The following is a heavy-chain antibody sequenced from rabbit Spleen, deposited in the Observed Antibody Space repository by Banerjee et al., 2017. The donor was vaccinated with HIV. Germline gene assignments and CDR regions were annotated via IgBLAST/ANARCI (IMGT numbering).Heavy chain of an antibody. CDR1: GFSLFIYW. CDR3: ARDKELAIWGYEFDL. D-gene: IGHD3-1*01. J-gene: IGHJ3*01. CDR2: IYAGDGSI. Sequence: QSLEESGGDLVKPGASLTLTCKASGFSLFIYWMSWVRQAPGKGLDLIGCIYAGDGSIDYTNWVNGRFTISKTSSTVDLKMTSLTAADTATYFCARDKELAIWGYEFDLWGQGTLVTVS. V-gene: IGHV1S40*01.